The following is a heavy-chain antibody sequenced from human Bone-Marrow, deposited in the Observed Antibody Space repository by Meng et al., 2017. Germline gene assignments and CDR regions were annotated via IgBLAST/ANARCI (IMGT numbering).Heavy chain of an antibody. CDR1: GFTFSSYA. D-gene: IGHD6-13*01. CDR3: TTPPYSSSWYYYYGMDV. J-gene: IGHJ6*02. CDR2: ISGSGGST. Sequence: GESLKISCAASGFTFSSYAMSWVRQAPGKGLEWVSAISGSGGSTYYADSVKGRFTISRDNSKNALYLQMNSLRAEDTAVYYCTTPPYSSSWYYYYGMDVWGQGTTVTVSS. V-gene: IGHV3-23*01.